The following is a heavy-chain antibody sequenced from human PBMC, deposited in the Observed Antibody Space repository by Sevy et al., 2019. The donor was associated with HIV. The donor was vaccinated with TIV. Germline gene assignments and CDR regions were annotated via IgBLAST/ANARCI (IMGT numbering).Heavy chain of an antibody. Sequence: ASVKVSCKASGYTFTSYGISWVRQAPGQGLEWMGWISAYNGNTNYAQKLQGRVTMTTDTSTSTAYMELRSLRSDDPAVYYCARDKTMTTELDYWGQGTLVTVSS. CDR3: ARDKTMTTELDY. J-gene: IGHJ4*02. V-gene: IGHV1-18*01. CDR2: ISAYNGNT. CDR1: GYTFTSYG. D-gene: IGHD4-4*01.